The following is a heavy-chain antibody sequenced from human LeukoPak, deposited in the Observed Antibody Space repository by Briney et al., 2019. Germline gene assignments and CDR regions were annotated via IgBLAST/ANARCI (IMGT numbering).Heavy chain of an antibody. Sequence: GESLKISCKGSGYSFTSYWIGWVRQMPGKGLECMGIIYPGDSDTRYSPSFRGQVTISADKSTNTAYLQWSSLKASDTAMYYCARGRGYTYGSFDYWGQGTLVTVSS. CDR1: GYSFTSYW. V-gene: IGHV5-51*01. J-gene: IGHJ4*02. D-gene: IGHD5-18*01. CDR3: ARGRGYTYGSFDY. CDR2: IYPGDSDT.